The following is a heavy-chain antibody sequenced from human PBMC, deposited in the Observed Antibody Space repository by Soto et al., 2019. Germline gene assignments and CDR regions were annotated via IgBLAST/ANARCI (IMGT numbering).Heavy chain of an antibody. CDR1: GGSINSYW. J-gene: IGHJ6*02. Sequence: PSETLSLTCSVSGGSINSYWWSWIRQPAGKGLEWIGRVYSSGTTDYNPSLNSRATMSVETSKNQFSLKLSSVTAADTAVYYCARARRVVVAATDGGYYYYYGMDVWGQGTTVTVSS. D-gene: IGHD2-15*01. CDR3: ARARRVVVAATDGGYYYYYGMDV. CDR2: VYSSGTT. V-gene: IGHV4-4*07.